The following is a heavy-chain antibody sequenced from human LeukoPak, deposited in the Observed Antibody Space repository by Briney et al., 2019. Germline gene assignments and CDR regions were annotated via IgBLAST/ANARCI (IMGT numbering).Heavy chain of an antibody. D-gene: IGHD5-24*01. CDR3: ARSGRGRWLQSNYFDY. CDR2: IISSSSYI. CDR1: GFTFSSCS. Sequence: GGSLRLSCAASGFTFSSCSMNWVRQAPGKGLEWVSSIISSSSYIYYADSVKGRFTISRDNAKNSLYLQMNSLRAEDTAVYYCARSGRGRWLQSNYFDYWGQGTLVTVSS. V-gene: IGHV3-21*01. J-gene: IGHJ4*02.